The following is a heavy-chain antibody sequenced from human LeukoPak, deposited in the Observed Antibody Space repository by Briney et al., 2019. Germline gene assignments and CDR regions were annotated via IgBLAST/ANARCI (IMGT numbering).Heavy chain of an antibody. CDR2: INTDGSTT. J-gene: IGHJ5*02. CDR3: ARGDYGSYSWFPS. V-gene: IGHV3-74*01. Sequence: PGGSLRLSCAASGFTFSSYWMHWVRQTPGKGLVCVSRINTDGSTTRYADSVEGRFTISRDNAKNTLYLQMNSLRADDTAVYYCARGDYGSYSWFPSWGQGTRVTVSS. CDR1: GFTFSSYW. D-gene: IGHD4-23*01.